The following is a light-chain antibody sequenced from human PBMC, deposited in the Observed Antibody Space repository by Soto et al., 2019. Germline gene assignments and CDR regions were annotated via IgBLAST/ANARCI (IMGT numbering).Light chain of an antibody. V-gene: IGKV1-9*01. CDR2: LAS. CDR3: QQLNSYPRT. Sequence: DVQLTQSPSFLSTSVGDRVTITCRASQGIGSYLAWYQHKPGKAPKFLICLASTLQSGVPSRFSGSRSGTEFNLTITNLQPEDFATYYCQQLNSYPRTFGQGTKVEI. CDR1: QGIGSY. J-gene: IGKJ1*01.